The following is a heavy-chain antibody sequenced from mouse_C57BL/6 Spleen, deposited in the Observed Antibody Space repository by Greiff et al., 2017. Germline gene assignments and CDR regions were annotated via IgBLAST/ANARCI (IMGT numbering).Heavy chain of an antibody. D-gene: IGHD2-1*01. CDR2: ISDGGSYT. J-gene: IGHJ3*01. V-gene: IGHV5-4*03. Sequence: EVMSVESGGGLVKPGGSLKLSCAASGFTFSSYAMSWVRQTPEKRLEWVATISDGGSYTYYPDNVKGRFTISRDNAKNNLYLQMSHLKSEDTAMYYCPRSFLYGNSFAYWGQGTLVTVSA. CDR3: PRSFLYGNSFAY. CDR1: GFTFSSYA.